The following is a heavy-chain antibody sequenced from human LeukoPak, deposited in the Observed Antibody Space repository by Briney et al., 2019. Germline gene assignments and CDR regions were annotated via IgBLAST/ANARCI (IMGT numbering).Heavy chain of an antibody. CDR1: GDSINNNNYY. V-gene: IGHV4-39*07. Sequence: SETLSLTCTVSGDSINNNNYYWGWIRQPPGKGLEWIGNIYYNGRTYYSPSLKSRGTISVDTSKNQFSLKLTSVTAADTAVYYCARRVYGSGSYYLDYWGHGTLVTVSS. CDR2: IYYNGRT. D-gene: IGHD3-10*01. CDR3: ARRVYGSGSYYLDY. J-gene: IGHJ4*01.